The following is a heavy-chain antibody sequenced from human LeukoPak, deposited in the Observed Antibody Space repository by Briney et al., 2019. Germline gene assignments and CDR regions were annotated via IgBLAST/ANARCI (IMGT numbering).Heavy chain of an antibody. CDR1: GFTFSSYS. CDR3: ARPPDNYYYYYMDV. J-gene: IGHJ6*03. V-gene: IGHV3-48*04. Sequence: GGSLRLSCAASGFTFSSYSMNWVRQAPGKGLEWVSYISSSSSTIYYADSVKGRFTISRDNAKNSLYLQMNSLRAEDTAVYYCARPPDNYYYYYMDVWGKGTTVTVSS. CDR2: ISSSSSTI.